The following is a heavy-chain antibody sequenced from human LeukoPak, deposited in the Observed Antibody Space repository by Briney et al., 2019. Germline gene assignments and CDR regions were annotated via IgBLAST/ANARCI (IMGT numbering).Heavy chain of an antibody. CDR1: GGSISSSSYY. CDR3: ANHPPRITIFGVVIPDYY. D-gene: IGHD3-3*01. V-gene: IGHV4-39*01. CDR2: IYYSGST. J-gene: IGHJ4*02. Sequence: PSETLSLTCTVSGGSISSSSYYWGWIRQPPGKGLEWIGSIYYSGSTYYNPSLKSRVTISVDTSKNQFSLKLSSVTAADTAVYYCANHPPRITIFGVVIPDYYWGQGTLVTVSS.